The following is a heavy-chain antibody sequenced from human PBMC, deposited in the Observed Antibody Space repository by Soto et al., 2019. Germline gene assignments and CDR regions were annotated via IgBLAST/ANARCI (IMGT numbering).Heavy chain of an antibody. V-gene: IGHV4-39*01. J-gene: IGHJ5*02. Sequence: SETLSLTCTVSGVSVSSSGDYWGWIRQPPGKGLEWIATIYPRGNTYYNPSLKSRVTISVDTSKNQFSLKLSSVAAADTAVYYCAQSTHVRSATFDPWGQGTLVTVSS. CDR2: IYPRGNT. D-gene: IGHD3-3*01. CDR3: AQSTHVRSATFDP. CDR1: GVSVSSSGDY.